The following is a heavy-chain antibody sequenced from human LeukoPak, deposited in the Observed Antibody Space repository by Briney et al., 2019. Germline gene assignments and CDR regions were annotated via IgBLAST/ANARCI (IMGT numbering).Heavy chain of an antibody. J-gene: IGHJ5*02. D-gene: IGHD1-14*01. CDR2: MNPNNGNT. CDR1: GFTFTRYD. Sequence: GASVKVSCKASGFTFTRYDINWVRQASGQGLEWMGWMNPNNGNTGYAQKFQGRVTMTRDTYTSTAYMELRGLRPEDTAGYYCVRDAEGAGISVNFWFDPWGQGTLVTVSS. CDR3: VRDAEGAGISVNFWFDP. V-gene: IGHV1-8*01.